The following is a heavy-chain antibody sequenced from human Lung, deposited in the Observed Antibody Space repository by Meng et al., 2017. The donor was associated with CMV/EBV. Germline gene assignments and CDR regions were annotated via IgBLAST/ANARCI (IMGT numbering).Heavy chain of an antibody. V-gene: IGHV3-23*01. CDR1: GFTSSNYA. J-gene: IGHJ4*02. CDR3: AKTSAAARVYYFDY. Sequence: GESXKISCAASGFTSSNYAINWVRQAPGKGLEWVSAISGTGATTYYADSVRGRFTISRDNSKNSGHLQMNSLRAEDTAMYYCAKTSAAARVYYFDYWGPGTXVTVSS. D-gene: IGHD6-13*01. CDR2: ISGTGATT.